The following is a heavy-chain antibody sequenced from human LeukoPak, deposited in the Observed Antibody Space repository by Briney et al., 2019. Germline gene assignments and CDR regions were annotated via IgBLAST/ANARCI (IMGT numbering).Heavy chain of an antibody. D-gene: IGHD5-12*01. J-gene: IGHJ5*01. V-gene: IGHV3-23*01. CDR2: ISNAAGTT. Sequence: GGSLRLSCATSGFTFGTYAMSWVRQGPGKGLEWVARISNAAGTTDYADSVRGRFTISRDNSQNTLYLQMSSLRVEDTAEYYCAKDGLRGYDFDSWGQGTLVIVSS. CDR1: GFTFGTYA. CDR3: AKDGLRGYDFDS.